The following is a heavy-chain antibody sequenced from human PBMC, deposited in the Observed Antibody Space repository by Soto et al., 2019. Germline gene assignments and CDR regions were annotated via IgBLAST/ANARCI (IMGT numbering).Heavy chain of an antibody. CDR1: GGSISSFY. Sequence: QVQLQESGPGLVKPSETLSLTCTVSGGSISSFYWGWIRQPPGKGLGWIGCIYYSGCTTCNHSLDSRVSISVDTSTTQAAVKLSSVIAADTGVYYCTRHLDLGAFDIWGQETMPTVSS. V-gene: IGHV4-59*08. CDR3: TRHLDLGAFDI. D-gene: IGHD3-9*01. CDR2: IYYSGCT. J-gene: IGHJ3*02.